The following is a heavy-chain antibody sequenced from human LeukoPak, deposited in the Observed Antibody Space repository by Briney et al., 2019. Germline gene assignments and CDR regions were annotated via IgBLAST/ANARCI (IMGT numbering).Heavy chain of an antibody. V-gene: IGHV3-23*01. CDR1: GFTFSSYA. Sequence: GGSLRLSCAASGFTFSSYAMSWVRQAPGKGLEWVSAISGSGGSTYYADSVKGRFTISRDNSKNTLYLQMNSLRAEDTAVYYCARDDGKYYYGSGTEYWGQGTLVTVSS. D-gene: IGHD3-10*01. CDR2: ISGSGGST. J-gene: IGHJ4*02. CDR3: ARDDGKYYYGSGTEY.